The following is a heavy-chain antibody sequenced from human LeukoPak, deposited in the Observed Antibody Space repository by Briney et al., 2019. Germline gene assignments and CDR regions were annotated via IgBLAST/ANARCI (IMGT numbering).Heavy chain of an antibody. J-gene: IGHJ4*02. V-gene: IGHV4-4*02. CDR1: GGSISSSNW. CDR2: IYHSGST. D-gene: IGHD4-17*01. CDR3: ARIPYGDYEEDYFDY. Sequence: PSETLSLTCAVSGGSISSSNWWSWVRQPPGKGLEWIGEIYHSGSTNYNPSLKSRVTISVDTSKNQFSLKLSSVTAADTAVYYCARIPYGDYEEDYFDYWGQGTLVTVSS.